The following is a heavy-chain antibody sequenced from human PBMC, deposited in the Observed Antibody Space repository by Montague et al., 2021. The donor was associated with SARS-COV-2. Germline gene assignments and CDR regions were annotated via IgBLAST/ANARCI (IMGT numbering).Heavy chain of an antibody. J-gene: IGHJ3*02. Sequence: CLISGDTVSSNTAAWNWIRQSPSRGLVWLGRTFYRSKWYNEFAESVKSRISINADTSKNEVSLQLKYVTPEDTAMYYCARDSRNWYGPIGFDIWGQGTVVTVS. CDR2: TFYRSKWYN. D-gene: IGHD6-13*01. CDR1: GDTVSSNTAA. V-gene: IGHV6-1*01. CDR3: ARDSRNWYGPIGFDI.